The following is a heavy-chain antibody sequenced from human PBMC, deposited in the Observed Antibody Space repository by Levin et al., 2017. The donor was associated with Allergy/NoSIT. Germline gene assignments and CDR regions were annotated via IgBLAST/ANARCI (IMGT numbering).Heavy chain of an antibody. CDR3: ARDLFPEGGRGRDGYGRYFDY. V-gene: IGHV3-21*01. Sequence: AGGSLRLSCAASGFTFSSYSMNWVRQAPGKGLEWVSSISSSSSYIYYADSVKGRFTISRDNAKNSLYLQMNSLRAEDTAVYYCARDLFPEGGRGRDGYGRYFDYWGQGTLVTVSS. CDR1: GFTFSSYS. CDR2: ISSSSSYI. D-gene: IGHD5-24*01. J-gene: IGHJ4*02.